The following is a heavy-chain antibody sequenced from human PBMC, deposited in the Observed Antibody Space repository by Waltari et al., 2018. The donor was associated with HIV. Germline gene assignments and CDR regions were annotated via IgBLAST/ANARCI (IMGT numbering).Heavy chain of an antibody. CDR1: GYTFSNYD. D-gene: IGHD3-10*01. CDR3: ARGGEMGAPYVGMDV. Sequence: QAQLVQSGAEVKRPGASVKVSCKASGYTFSNYDFNWVRQATGQGLEWMGWMNPNGGNSGVVQKFQGRVTMTRDTSISTAYMELSSLGSEDTAVYYCARGGEMGAPYVGMDVWGQGTTVTVSS. CDR2: MNPNGGNS. J-gene: IGHJ6*02. V-gene: IGHV1-8*01.